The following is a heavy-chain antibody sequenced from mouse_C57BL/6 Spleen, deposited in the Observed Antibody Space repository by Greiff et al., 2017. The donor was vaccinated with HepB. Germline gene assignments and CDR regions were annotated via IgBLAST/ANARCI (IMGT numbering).Heavy chain of an antibody. CDR2: ISNGGGST. D-gene: IGHD1-1*01. J-gene: IGHJ4*01. V-gene: IGHV5-12*01. Sequence: DVKLVESGGGLVQPGGSLKLSCAASGFTFSDYYMYWVRQTPEKRLEWVAYISNGGGSTYYPDTVKGRFTISRDNAKNTLYLQMSRLKSADTAMYYCARQDYYGSSYDAMDYWGQGTSVTVSS. CDR1: GFTFSDYY. CDR3: ARQDYYGSSYDAMDY.